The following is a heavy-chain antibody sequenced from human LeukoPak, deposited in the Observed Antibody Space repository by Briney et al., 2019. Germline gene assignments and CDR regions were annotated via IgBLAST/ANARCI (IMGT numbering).Heavy chain of an antibody. Sequence: GGSLRLSCAASGFALGSYWMSWVRQAPGKGLEWVANIKQDGSEKYYVDSVKGRFTISRDNAKNSLYLQMNSLRAEDTAVYYCARDLGDCSSTSCYYYYYMDVWGKGTTVTVSS. J-gene: IGHJ6*03. CDR3: ARDLGDCSSTSCYYYYYMDV. D-gene: IGHD2-2*01. CDR1: GFALGSYW. V-gene: IGHV3-7*01. CDR2: IKQDGSEK.